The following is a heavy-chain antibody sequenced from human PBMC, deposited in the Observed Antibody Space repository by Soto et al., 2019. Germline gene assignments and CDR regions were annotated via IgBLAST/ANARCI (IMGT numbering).Heavy chain of an antibody. Sequence: QVQLQESGPGLVKPSQTLSLTCTVSGGSISSGDYYWSWIRQPPGKVLEWIGYIYYSGSTYYNPSLKSRVTISVDTSKDPCSLKLSSVTAADTAVYYCARVGGTQVVVAATTAGWDWFDPWGQGTLVTVSA. V-gene: IGHV4-30-4*01. CDR1: GGSISSGDYY. J-gene: IGHJ5*02. CDR3: ARVGGTQVVVAATTAGWDWFDP. D-gene: IGHD2-15*01. CDR2: IYYSGST.